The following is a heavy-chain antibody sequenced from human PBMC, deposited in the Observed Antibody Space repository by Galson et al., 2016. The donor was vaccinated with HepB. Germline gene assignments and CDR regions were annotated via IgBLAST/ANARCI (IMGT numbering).Heavy chain of an antibody. Sequence: SLRLSCAVSGFNSREYGMHWVRQVPGKGLEWVSGIIQGIGRTGYADSVKGRFTISSDNAKNSLYLQLNSLRVEDTALYYCTRDVRPGGADVWGQGTTVTVSS. CDR3: TRDVRPGGADV. CDR1: GFNSREYG. J-gene: IGHJ6*02. D-gene: IGHD3-16*01. CDR2: IIQGIGRT. V-gene: IGHV3-9*02.